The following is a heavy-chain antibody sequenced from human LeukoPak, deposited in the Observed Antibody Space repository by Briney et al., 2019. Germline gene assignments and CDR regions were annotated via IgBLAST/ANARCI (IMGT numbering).Heavy chain of an antibody. CDR3: ARDPYCSSTSCYDY. D-gene: IGHD2-2*01. CDR1: GFTFSSYA. V-gene: IGHV3-30-3*01. CDR2: ISYDGSNK. Sequence: GGSLRLSCAASGFTFSSYAMHWVRQAPGKGLEWVVVISYDGSNKYYADSVKGRFTISRDNSKNTLYLQMNSLRAEDTAVYYCARDPYCSSTSCYDYWGQGTLVTVSS. J-gene: IGHJ4*02.